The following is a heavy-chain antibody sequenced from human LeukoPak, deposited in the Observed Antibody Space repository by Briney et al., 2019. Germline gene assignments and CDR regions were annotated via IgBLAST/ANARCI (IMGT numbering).Heavy chain of an antibody. CDR2: INHSGST. CDR1: GGSFSGYY. CDR3: ARGLGYSIDY. Sequence: SETLSLTCAVYGGSFSGYYWSWIRQPPGKGLEWIGEINHSGSTNYNPSLKSRVTISVDTSRNQFSLKLSSVTAADTAVYYCARGLGYSIDYWGQGTLVTVSS. J-gene: IGHJ4*02. D-gene: IGHD4-11*01. V-gene: IGHV4-34*01.